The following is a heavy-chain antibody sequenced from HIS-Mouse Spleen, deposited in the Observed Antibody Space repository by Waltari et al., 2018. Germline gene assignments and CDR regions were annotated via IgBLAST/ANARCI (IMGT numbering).Heavy chain of an antibody. CDR1: GFPFSTDW. Sequence: EVQLVESGGGLVQPGGSLRLSCAASGFPFSTDWMPWVRHAPGKGLVWVTRINREGSNTSYADSVKGRFTISRDNAKNTLYLQMNSLRAEDTAVYYCARDGGGDYGDYVRAPEYFQHWGQGTLVTVSS. J-gene: IGHJ1*01. D-gene: IGHD4-17*01. CDR3: ARDGGGDYGDYVRAPEYFQH. CDR2: INREGSNT. V-gene: IGHV3-74*01.